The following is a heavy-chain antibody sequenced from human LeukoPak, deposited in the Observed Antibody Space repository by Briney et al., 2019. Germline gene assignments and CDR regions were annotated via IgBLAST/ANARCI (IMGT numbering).Heavy chain of an antibody. CDR2: IKSTTDGGTT. J-gene: IGHJ4*02. CDR3: AHWDTTMVRVDY. D-gene: IGHD5-18*01. V-gene: IGHV3-15*01. Sequence: PGGSLRLSCAASGFAFRSAGMSWVRQAPGKGLEWVGRIKSTTDGGTTDYAAPVKGRFTISRDDSKSTMYLQMSSLKTEDTAVYFCAHWDTTMVRVDYWGQGTLVTVSS. CDR1: GFAFRSAG.